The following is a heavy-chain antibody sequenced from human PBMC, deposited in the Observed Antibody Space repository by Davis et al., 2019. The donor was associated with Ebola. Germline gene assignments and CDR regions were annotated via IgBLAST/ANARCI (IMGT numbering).Heavy chain of an antibody. Sequence: PSETLSLTCAVYGGSFSGYCWSWIRQPPGKGLEWVGEINHSGSTNYNPSLKSRVTMSIDTSKTQFSLKLSSMTAADTAVYYCARGLSGSPPPAAIFDYWGQGTLVTVS. CDR1: GGSFSGYC. CDR3: ARGLSGSPPPAAIFDY. V-gene: IGHV4-34*01. D-gene: IGHD2-2*01. J-gene: IGHJ4*02. CDR2: INHSGST.